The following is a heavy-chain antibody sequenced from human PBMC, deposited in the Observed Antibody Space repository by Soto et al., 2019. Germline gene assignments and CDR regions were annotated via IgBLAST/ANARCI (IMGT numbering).Heavy chain of an antibody. Sequence: EVQLVESGGGLVKPGGSLRLSCAASGFTFSNAWMNWVRQAPGKGMEWVGRIKSKTDGGTTDYAAPVKGRFTISRDDSKNTLYLQMNSLKTEDTAVYYCTTAVAVYYGMDVWGQGTTVTVSS. CDR3: TTAVAVYYGMDV. J-gene: IGHJ6*02. CDR1: GFTFSNAW. CDR2: IKSKTDGGTT. D-gene: IGHD6-19*01. V-gene: IGHV3-15*07.